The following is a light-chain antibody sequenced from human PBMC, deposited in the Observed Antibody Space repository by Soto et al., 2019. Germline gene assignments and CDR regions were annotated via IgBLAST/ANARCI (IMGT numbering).Light chain of an antibody. CDR2: DAS. V-gene: IGKV3-11*01. J-gene: IGKJ2*01. CDR1: QSVSNY. CDR3: QQRSNWPSFT. Sequence: EIVLTQSPATLSLSPGERATLSCRASQSVSNYLAWYQQKPGQAPRLLIYDASNRATGIPVRFSGSGSGTDFTLTISSLEPEDFAVYYCQQRSNWPSFTFGQGTKLEIK.